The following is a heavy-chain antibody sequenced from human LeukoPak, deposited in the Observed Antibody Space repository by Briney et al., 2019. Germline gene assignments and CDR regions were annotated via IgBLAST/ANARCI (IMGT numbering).Heavy chain of an antibody. Sequence: GGSLRLSCAASGFTFDDYAMHWVRQAPGKGLEWVSLISSDGGSTYYADSVKGRFTNSRDNSKNSLYLQMNSLRAEDTALYYCAKGGDRTLTGPFDYWGQGTLDTVSS. D-gene: IGHD3-9*01. CDR3: AKGGDRTLTGPFDY. J-gene: IGHJ4*02. V-gene: IGHV3-43D*03. CDR1: GFTFDDYA. CDR2: ISSDGGST.